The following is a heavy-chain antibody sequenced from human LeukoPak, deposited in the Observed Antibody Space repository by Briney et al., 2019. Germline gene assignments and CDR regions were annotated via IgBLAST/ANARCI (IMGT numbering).Heavy chain of an antibody. D-gene: IGHD3-22*01. CDR1: GFTFSSYA. CDR3: TAEYDSSGYYPWFFDL. J-gene: IGHJ2*01. CDR2: ISGSGGTT. V-gene: IGHV3-23*01. Sequence: GGSLRLSCAASGFTFSSYAMSWVRQAPGKGLEWVSVISGSGGTTFYTDSVKGRFTISRDNSKNTLYLQMNSLRAEDTAVYYCTAEYDSSGYYPWFFDLWGRGTLVTASS.